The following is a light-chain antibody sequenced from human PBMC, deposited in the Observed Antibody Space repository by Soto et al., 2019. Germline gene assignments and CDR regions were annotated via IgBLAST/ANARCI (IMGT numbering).Light chain of an antibody. CDR3: QQSYTNPIT. J-gene: IGKJ5*01. V-gene: IGKV1-39*01. CDR2: AAS. CDR1: RSISSD. Sequence: DIQLTQSPLSLSASVGDRVTITCRASRSISSDLNWYQQKPGKAPNLLIYAASSLQSGVPSRFSGGGSGTDFTLTISSLQPEDFVTYYCQQSYTNPITFGQGTRLEIK.